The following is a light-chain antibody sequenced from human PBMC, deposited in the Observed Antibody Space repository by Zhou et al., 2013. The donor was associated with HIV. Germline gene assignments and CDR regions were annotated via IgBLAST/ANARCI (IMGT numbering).Light chain of an antibody. Sequence: EIVLTQSPGTLSLSPGERATLSCRASQSVSSGYLAWYQQKPGQAPSLLIFGASSRATGIPDRFSGSGSGTDFTLTISRLEPEDFAVYYCQQRSNWQITFGQGTRLEIK. J-gene: IGKJ5*01. V-gene: IGKV3D-20*02. CDR3: QQRSNWQIT. CDR1: QSVSSGY. CDR2: GAS.